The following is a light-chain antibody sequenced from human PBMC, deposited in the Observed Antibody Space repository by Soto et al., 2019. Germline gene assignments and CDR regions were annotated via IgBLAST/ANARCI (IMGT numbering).Light chain of an antibody. Sequence: QSVLTQPASVSGSPGQSITISCTGTSSDVGGYNYVSWYQQHPVKASKLMIYDVTNRPSGVSDRFSGSKSGNTASLTISGLQAEDEADYYCSSYTSSRTPYVFGTGTKVTVL. V-gene: IGLV2-14*01. CDR1: SSDVGGYNY. CDR2: DVT. CDR3: SSYTSSRTPYV. J-gene: IGLJ1*01.